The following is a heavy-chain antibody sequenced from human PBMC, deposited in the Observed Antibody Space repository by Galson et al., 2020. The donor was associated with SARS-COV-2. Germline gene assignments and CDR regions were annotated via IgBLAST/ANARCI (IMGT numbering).Heavy chain of an antibody. CDR3: ARDQPLVRGVKGGY. CDR1: GGSFSGYY. J-gene: IGHJ4*02. CDR2: ISHSGST. V-gene: IGHV4-34*01. D-gene: IGHD3-10*01. Sequence: ASETPSLTCAVHGGSFSGYYWNWIRQPPGKGLEWIGEISHSGSTTYNPSLKSRVTISADTSNNQVSLKLYSVTAADTAVYYCARDQPLVRGVKGGYWGQGTLVTVSS.